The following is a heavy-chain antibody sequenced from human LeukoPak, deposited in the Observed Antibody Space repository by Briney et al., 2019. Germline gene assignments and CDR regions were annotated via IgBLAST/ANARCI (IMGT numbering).Heavy chain of an antibody. Sequence: PGGSLRLSCAASGFTVSPNYMNWVRQAPGKGLEWVSVIYTDDATYYADSVKGRFTISRDNSKNTLYLQMNSLRAEDTAVYYCAREDYYDSSGFDYWGQGTLVTVSS. J-gene: IGHJ4*02. D-gene: IGHD3-22*01. CDR1: GFTVSPNY. CDR3: AREDYYDSSGFDY. CDR2: IYTDDAT. V-gene: IGHV3-53*01.